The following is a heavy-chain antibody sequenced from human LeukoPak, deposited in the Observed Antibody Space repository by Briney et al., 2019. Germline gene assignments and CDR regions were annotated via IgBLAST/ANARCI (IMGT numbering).Heavy chain of an antibody. J-gene: IGHJ3*02. CDR2: INPNSGGT. V-gene: IGHV1-2*02. CDR1: GYTFTGYY. D-gene: IGHD4-17*01. CDR3: ARADDYGDPWDAFDI. Sequence: ASVKVSCKASGYTFTGYYMHWVRQAPGQGLEWMGWINPNSGGTNYAQKLQGRVTMTRDTSISTAYMELSRLRSDDTAVYYCARADDYGDPWDAFDIWGQGTMVTVSS.